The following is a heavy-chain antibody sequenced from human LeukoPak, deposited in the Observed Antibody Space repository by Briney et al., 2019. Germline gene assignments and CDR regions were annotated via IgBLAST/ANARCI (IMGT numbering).Heavy chain of an antibody. CDR3: ARELGGTKTGGFDI. Sequence: GGSLRLSCAASGFRFSYHDMHWVRQAPGKGLEFVSSIGAAGAHTFYADSVKGRFTISRDNFQSTVYLQMDGLRPEESAVYYCARELGGTKTGGFDIWGQGTVVTVSS. CDR2: IGAAGAHT. J-gene: IGHJ3*02. D-gene: IGHD1-14*01. CDR1: GFRFSYHD. V-gene: IGHV3-64*02.